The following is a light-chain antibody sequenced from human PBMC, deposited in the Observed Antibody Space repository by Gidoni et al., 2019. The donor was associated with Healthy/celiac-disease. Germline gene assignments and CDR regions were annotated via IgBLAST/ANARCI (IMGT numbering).Light chain of an antibody. Sequence: SYELTQPPSVSVVPGQTARITCSGDALPKQYAYWYQQKPGQAPVLVIYKDSERPSGIPERFSGSSSGTTVTLTISGVQAEDEADYYCQSADSSGTLEVFGGGTKLTVL. V-gene: IGLV3-25*02. CDR3: QSADSSGTLEV. CDR2: KDS. J-gene: IGLJ2*01. CDR1: ALPKQY.